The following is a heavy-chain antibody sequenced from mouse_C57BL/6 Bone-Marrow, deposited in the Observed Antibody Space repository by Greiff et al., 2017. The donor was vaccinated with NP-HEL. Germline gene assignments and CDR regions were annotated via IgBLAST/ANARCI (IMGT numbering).Heavy chain of an antibody. CDR3: ARRYGSSFFFAY. D-gene: IGHD1-1*01. CDR1: GYTFTSYW. CDR2: IDPSDSYT. J-gene: IGHJ3*01. Sequence: VQLQESGAELVMPGASVKLSCKASGYTFTSYWMHWVKQRPGQGLEWIGEIDPSDSYTNYNQKFKGKSTLTVDKSSSTAYMQLSSLTSEDSAVYYCARRYGSSFFFAYWGQGTLVTVSA. V-gene: IGHV1-69*01.